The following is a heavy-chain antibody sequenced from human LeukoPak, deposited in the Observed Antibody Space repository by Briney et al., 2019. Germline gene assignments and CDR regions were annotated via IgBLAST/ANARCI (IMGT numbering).Heavy chain of an antibody. D-gene: IGHD6-19*01. J-gene: IGHJ4*02. CDR1: GFTFDDYA. Sequence: GGSLRLSCAASGFTFDDYAMHWVRQAPGKGLEWVSGISWNSGSIGYADSVKGRFTISRDNAKNSLYLQMNSLRAVDTALYYCANAAVGSGWFVYWGQGTLVTVSS. CDR2: ISWNSGSI. CDR3: ANAAVGSGWFVY. V-gene: IGHV3-9*01.